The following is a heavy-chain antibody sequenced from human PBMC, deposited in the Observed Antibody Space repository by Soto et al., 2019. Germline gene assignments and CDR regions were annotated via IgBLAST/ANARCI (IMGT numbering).Heavy chain of an antibody. D-gene: IGHD3-22*01. J-gene: IGHJ4*02. CDR2: TYYSGST. CDR1: GGSISSYY. Sequence: PSETLSLTCTVSGGSISSYYWSWIRQPPGKGLEWIGYTYYSGSTNYNPSLKSRVTISVDTSKNQFSLKLSSVTAADTAVYYCAREGGNYDSSGYYNPFDYWGQGTLVTVSS. V-gene: IGHV4-59*01. CDR3: AREGGNYDSSGYYNPFDY.